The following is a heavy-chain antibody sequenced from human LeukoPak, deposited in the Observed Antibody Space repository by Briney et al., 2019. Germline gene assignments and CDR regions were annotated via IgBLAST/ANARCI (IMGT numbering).Heavy chain of an antibody. J-gene: IGHJ4*02. CDR1: GFTFSSYA. Sequence: GSLRLSCAASGFTFSSYAMSWVRQAPGKGLEWVSAISGSGGSTYYADSVKGRFAISRDNSKNTLYLQMNSLRAEDTAVYYCATSLNCSSTSCSPGYWGQGTLVTVSS. D-gene: IGHD2-2*01. V-gene: IGHV3-23*01. CDR3: ATSLNCSSTSCSPGY. CDR2: ISGSGGST.